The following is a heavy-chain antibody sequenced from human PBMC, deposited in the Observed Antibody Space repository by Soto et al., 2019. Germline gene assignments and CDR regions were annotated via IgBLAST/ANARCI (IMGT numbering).Heavy chain of an antibody. CDR3: ARGRTVRNYADDSSDYFYFFDY. J-gene: IGHJ4*02. CDR2: VYYTGST. D-gene: IGHD3-22*01. V-gene: IGHV4-59*01. Sequence: LSLTGTVSGASSSTFYWGWMRQSPGNALAWIGYVYYTGSTNYNPSLKSRVTISVDRSKNQFSLKLTSANAADTAVYYCARGRTVRNYADDSSDYFYFFDYWGQGTQVTVSS. CDR1: GASSSTFY.